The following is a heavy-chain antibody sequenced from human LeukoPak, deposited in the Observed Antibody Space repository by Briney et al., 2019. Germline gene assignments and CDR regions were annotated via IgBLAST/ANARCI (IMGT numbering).Heavy chain of an antibody. D-gene: IGHD3-10*01. V-gene: IGHV4-4*07. CDR1: GGSISSYY. Sequence: SETLSLTCTVSGGSISSYYWSWIRQPAGKGLEWIGRIYTSGSTNYNPSLKSRVTMSVDTSKNQFSLKLSSVTAADTAVYYCARRHDYYYGSGSHNNWFDPWGQGSLVTVSS. CDR2: IYTSGST. J-gene: IGHJ5*02. CDR3: ARRHDYYYGSGSHNNWFDP.